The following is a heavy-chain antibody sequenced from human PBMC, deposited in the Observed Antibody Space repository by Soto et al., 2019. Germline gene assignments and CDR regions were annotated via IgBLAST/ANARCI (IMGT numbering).Heavy chain of an antibody. CDR1: GGTFSSYT. CDR3: AIRSGYLNPLFDY. Sequence: GASVKVSFKASGGTFSSYTISWVLQAPGQGLEWMGRIIPILGIANYAQKFQGRVTITADKSTSTAYMELSSLRSEDTAVYYCAIRSGYLNPLFDYWGQGTLVTVSS. D-gene: IGHD3-22*01. V-gene: IGHV1-69*02. J-gene: IGHJ4*02. CDR2: IIPILGIA.